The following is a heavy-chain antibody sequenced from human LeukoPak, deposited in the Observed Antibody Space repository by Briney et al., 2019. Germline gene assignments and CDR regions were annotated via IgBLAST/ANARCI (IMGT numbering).Heavy chain of an antibody. CDR1: GGSISSYY. CDR3: ARDRIDDSTGYYFFDY. J-gene: IGHJ4*02. Sequence: SETLSLTCTVSGGSISSYYWSWIRQPPGKGLEWIGYTHYSGSTNYNPSLKSRVTISVDTSKNQFSLKLSSVTAADTAVYYCARDRIDDSTGYYFFDYWGQGTLVIVSS. D-gene: IGHD3-22*01. V-gene: IGHV4-59*01. CDR2: THYSGST.